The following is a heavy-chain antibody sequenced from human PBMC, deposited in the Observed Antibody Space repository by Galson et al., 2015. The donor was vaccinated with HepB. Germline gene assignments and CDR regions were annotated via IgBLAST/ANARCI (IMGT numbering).Heavy chain of an antibody. Sequence: SVKVSCKASGVTFSSYAISWVRQAPGQGLEWMGGIIPIFGIANYAQKFQGRVTITADESASTAYMELSSLRSEDTAVYYCARGSGLPPFGLNPDYWGQGTLVTVSS. CDR2: IIPIFGIA. CDR1: GVTFSSYA. J-gene: IGHJ4*02. V-gene: IGHV1-69*13. CDR3: ARGSGLPPFGLNPDY. D-gene: IGHD3-16*01.